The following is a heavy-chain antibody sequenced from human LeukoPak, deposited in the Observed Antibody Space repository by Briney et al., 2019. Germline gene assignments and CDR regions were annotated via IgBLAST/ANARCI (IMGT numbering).Heavy chain of an antibody. CDR2: IYTSGST. V-gene: IGHV4-61*09. D-gene: IGHD3-10*01. CDR1: GGSISSGSYY. J-gene: IGHJ3*02. Sequence: SQTLSLTCTVSGGSISSGSYYWNWIRQPAGKGLEWIGHIYTSGSTNYNPSLKSRVTISVDTSKNQFSLKLSSVAAADTAVYYCARDTITMVRGVLTDAFDIWGQGTMVTVSS. CDR3: ARDTITMVRGVLTDAFDI.